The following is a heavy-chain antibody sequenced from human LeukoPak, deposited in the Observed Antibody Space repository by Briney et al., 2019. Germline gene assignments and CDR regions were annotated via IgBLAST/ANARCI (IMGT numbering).Heavy chain of an antibody. D-gene: IGHD2-2*01. Sequence: GGSLRLSCAASGFTFSTYWMSWVRQAPGKGLEWVANIKQDGSEKYYVDSVKGRFTISRDNAKNSLYLQMNSLRAEDTAVYYCVRDRDCSSTTCYRWKGSRGQGTLVTVSS. J-gene: IGHJ4*02. CDR2: IKQDGSEK. CDR3: VRDRDCSSTTCYRWKGS. CDR1: GFTFSTYW. V-gene: IGHV3-7*01.